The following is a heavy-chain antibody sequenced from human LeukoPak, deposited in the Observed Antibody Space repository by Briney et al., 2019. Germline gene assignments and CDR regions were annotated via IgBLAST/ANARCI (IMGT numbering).Heavy chain of an antibody. V-gene: IGHV1-46*01. CDR1: GYTLTDYY. CDR3: ARVSVNTAMVWFDY. D-gene: IGHD5-18*01. J-gene: IGHJ4*02. Sequence: ASVKVSCKASGYTLTDYYMHWVRQAPGQGVEWMGIINPSDGGTIYAQKFQGRVTITAYKSTSTAYMELSSLRSEDTAVYYCARVSVNTAMVWFDYWGQGTLVTVAS. CDR2: INPSDGGT.